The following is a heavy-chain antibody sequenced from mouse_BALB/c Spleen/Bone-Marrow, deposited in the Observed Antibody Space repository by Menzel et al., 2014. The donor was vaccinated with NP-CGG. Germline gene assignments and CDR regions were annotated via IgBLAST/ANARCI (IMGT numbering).Heavy chain of an antibody. CDR2: IRNKANGYTT. J-gene: IGHJ1*01. CDR1: GFTFTDYY. D-gene: IGHD1-2*01. Sequence: VQLKQSGGGLVQPGGSLRLPCATSGFTFTDYYMSWVRQPPGKALEWLGFIRNKANGYTTEYSASVKGRFTISRDNSQSILYLQMNTLRAEDSATYYCARDNYYGYHWYFDVWGAGTTVTVSS. CDR3: ARDNYYGYHWYFDV. V-gene: IGHV7-3*02.